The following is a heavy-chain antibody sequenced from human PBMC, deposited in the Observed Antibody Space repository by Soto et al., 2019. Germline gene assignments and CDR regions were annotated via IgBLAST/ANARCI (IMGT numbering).Heavy chain of an antibody. CDR2: ISGSGGST. Sequence: PGGSLRLSCAASGFTFSRYAMSWVRQAPGKGLEWVSTISGSGGSTYYADSVKGRFTISRDNSKNTLYLQMNSLRAEDTAVYYCAKLPYIWGIPNVPSYYYYMDVWGKGTTVTVSS. CDR3: AKLPYIWGIPNVPSYYYYMDV. V-gene: IGHV3-23*01. D-gene: IGHD3-16*01. CDR1: GFTFSRYA. J-gene: IGHJ6*03.